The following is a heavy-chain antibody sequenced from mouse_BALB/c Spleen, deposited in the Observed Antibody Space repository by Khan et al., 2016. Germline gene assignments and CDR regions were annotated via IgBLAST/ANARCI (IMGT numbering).Heavy chain of an antibody. CDR2: IRYSGST. J-gene: IGHJ4*01. D-gene: IGHD1-1*01. Sequence: EVQLQESGPGLVKPSQSLSLTCTVAGYSITSDYAWNWIRQFPGNKLEWMGYIRYSGSTSYNPSLKSRISITRDTSNNQCFLQLNSVTSEDTATNYCARSGFGSKDAMDDWGQGTSVTVSS. V-gene: IGHV3-2*02. CDR3: ARSGFGSKDAMDD. CDR1: GYSITSDYA.